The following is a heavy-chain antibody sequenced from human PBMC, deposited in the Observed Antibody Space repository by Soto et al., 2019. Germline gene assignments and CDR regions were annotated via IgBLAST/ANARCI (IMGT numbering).Heavy chain of an antibody. CDR3: VSQRTTVPTQAYFDY. D-gene: IGHD4-17*01. CDR1: GGSVTNSSYY. J-gene: IGHJ4*02. CDR2: VYYRGRS. Sequence: SETLSLTCTVSGGSVTNSSYYWGWIRQSPGKGLEWIGSVYYRGRSYSKSSVKSRVTISVDTSKNRFSLSLNSVIASDTAVYFCVSQRTTVPTQAYFDYWGPGALVTVSS. V-gene: IGHV4-39*01.